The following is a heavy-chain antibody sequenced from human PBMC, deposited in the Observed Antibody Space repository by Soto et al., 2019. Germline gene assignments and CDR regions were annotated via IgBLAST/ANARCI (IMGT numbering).Heavy chain of an antibody. CDR3: AKTSSSWSDFDY. CDR2: IYYSGST. V-gene: IGHV4-39*01. J-gene: IGHJ4*02. Sequence: PSETLSLTCTVCGGSISSTNYYWGWIRQTPGKGLEWIGSIYYSGSTYYNPSLKSRVSISVDTSKNQFSLKLSSVTAADTAVYYCAKTSSSWSDFDYWGQGALVTVSS. D-gene: IGHD6-13*01. CDR1: GGSISSTNYY.